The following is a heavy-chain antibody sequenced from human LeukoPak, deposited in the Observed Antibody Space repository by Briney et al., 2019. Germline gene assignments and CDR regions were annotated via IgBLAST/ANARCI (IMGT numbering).Heavy chain of an antibody. J-gene: IGHJ4*02. Sequence: PGGFLRLSCAASGFTFSSYAMSWVRQAPGKGLEWVSAISGSGGSTYYADSVKGRFTISRDNSKNTLYLQMNSLRAEDTAVYYCAKAPIGQLLPFDYWGQGTLVTVSS. D-gene: IGHD2-2*01. CDR3: AKAPIGQLLPFDY. CDR2: ISGSGGST. CDR1: GFTFSSYA. V-gene: IGHV3-23*01.